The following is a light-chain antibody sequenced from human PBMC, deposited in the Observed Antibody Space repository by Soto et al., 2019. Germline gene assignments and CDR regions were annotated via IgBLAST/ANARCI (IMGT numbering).Light chain of an antibody. CDR2: GAS. V-gene: IGKV3-15*01. CDR1: QSVSSN. J-gene: IGKJ4*01. CDR3: QHPNNWPAT. Sequence: EVVMTQSPATLSVSPGERATLSCRASQSVSSNLAWYQQKPGQAPRLLIYGASTRATGVPARFSGSGSGTEFTLTISSLQSEDFAVYYCQHPNNWPATFGGGTKVEIK.